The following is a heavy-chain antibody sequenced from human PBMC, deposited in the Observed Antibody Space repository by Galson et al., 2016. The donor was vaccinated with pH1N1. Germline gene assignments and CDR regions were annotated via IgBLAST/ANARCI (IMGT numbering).Heavy chain of an antibody. CDR2: ILPIFNTV. D-gene: IGHD3-22*01. J-gene: IGHJ2*01. CDR1: GGTFGSYG. CDR3: AREDYYDTDLSDWYFDL. V-gene: IGHV1-69*13. Sequence: SVKVSCKASGGTFGSYGINWVRQAPGQGLEWMGGILPIFNTVKYAQNFQGRVTITADESTTTAYMELSSQRSEDTAMYYCAREDYYDTDLSDWYFDLWGRGTLLTVSS.